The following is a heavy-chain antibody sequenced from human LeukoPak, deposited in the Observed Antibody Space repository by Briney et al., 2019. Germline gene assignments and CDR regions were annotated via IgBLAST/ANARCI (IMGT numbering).Heavy chain of an antibody. Sequence: GASVKVSCKASGYTFTGYYMHWVRQAPGQGLEWMGWINPNSGGTNYAQKFQGRVTMTRDTSISTAYMELSRLGSDDTAVYYCARDPDPPYYYDSSGYYSNWGQGTLVTVSS. D-gene: IGHD3-22*01. J-gene: IGHJ4*02. CDR1: GYTFTGYY. V-gene: IGHV1-2*02. CDR3: ARDPDPPYYYDSSGYYSN. CDR2: INPNSGGT.